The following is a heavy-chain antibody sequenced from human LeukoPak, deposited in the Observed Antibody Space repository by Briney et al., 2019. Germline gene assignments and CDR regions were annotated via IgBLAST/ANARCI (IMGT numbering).Heavy chain of an antibody. CDR1: GFTFSSYW. V-gene: IGHV3-7*01. Sequence: PGGSLRLSCAASGFTFSSYWMSWVRQAPGKGLEWVANIKQDGSEKYYVDSVKGRFTISRDNAKNSLYLQMNSLRAEDTAVYYCARDSITMVRGVIGYWGQGTLVTVSS. D-gene: IGHD3-10*01. J-gene: IGHJ4*02. CDR2: IKQDGSEK. CDR3: ARDSITMVRGVIGY.